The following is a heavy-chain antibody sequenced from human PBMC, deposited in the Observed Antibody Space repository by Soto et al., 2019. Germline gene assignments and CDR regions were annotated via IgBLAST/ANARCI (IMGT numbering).Heavy chain of an antibody. J-gene: IGHJ6*02. Sequence: SQTLSLTCAISGDSVSSNSAAWNWIRQPPSRGLEWLGRTYYRSKWYNDYAVSVKSRITINPDTSKNQFSLQLNSVTPEDTAVYYCAREGYDSSGYFPDYYYYGMDVWGQGTTVTVSS. V-gene: IGHV6-1*01. CDR3: AREGYDSSGYFPDYYYYGMDV. CDR1: GDSVSSNSAA. CDR2: TYYRSKWYN. D-gene: IGHD3-22*01.